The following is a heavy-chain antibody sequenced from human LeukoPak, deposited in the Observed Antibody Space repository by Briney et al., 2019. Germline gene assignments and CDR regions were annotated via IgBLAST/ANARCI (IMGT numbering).Heavy chain of an antibody. CDR2: IYYSGST. V-gene: IGHV4-39*01. CDR3: ARGVNWNDDPLDY. J-gene: IGHJ4*02. CDR1: GGSISSSSYY. D-gene: IGHD1-1*01. Sequence: SETLSLTCTVSGGSISSSSYYWGWIRQPPGKGLEWIGSIYYSGSTYYNPSLKSRVTISLDTSKNQFSLKLSSVTAADTAVYYCARGVNWNDDPLDYWGQGTLVTVSS.